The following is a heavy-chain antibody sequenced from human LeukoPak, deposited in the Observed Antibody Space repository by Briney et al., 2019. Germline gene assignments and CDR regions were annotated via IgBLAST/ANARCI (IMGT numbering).Heavy chain of an antibody. CDR2: ISPNSRDT. CDR3: ARVWDLPFDY. CDR1: GYTFTGYY. D-gene: IGHD1-26*01. Sequence: GASVKVSCKASGYTFTGYYIHWVRQAPGQGLEWMGWISPNSRDTNYAQKFQGRVTMTRDMSISTAYMELGRLTSDDTAVYYCARVWDLPFDYWGQGTLVTVSS. J-gene: IGHJ4*02. V-gene: IGHV1-2*02.